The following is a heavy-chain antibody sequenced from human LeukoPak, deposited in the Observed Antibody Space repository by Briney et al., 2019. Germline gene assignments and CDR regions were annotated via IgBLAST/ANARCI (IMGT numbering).Heavy chain of an antibody. J-gene: IGHJ4*02. CDR1: GYTFTSYY. D-gene: IGHD3-10*01. CDR3: ARERNSYYQFDY. V-gene: IGHV1-46*01. Sequence: ASVKVSCKASGYTFTSYYMHWVRQAPGQGLEWMGIINPSGGSTSYAQKFQGRVTMTRDTSTSTVYMELRSLRSDDTAVYYCARERNSYYQFDYWGQGTLVTVSS. CDR2: INPSGGST.